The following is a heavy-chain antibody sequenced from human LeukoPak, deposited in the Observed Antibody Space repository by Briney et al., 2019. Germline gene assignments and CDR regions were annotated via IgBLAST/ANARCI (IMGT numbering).Heavy chain of an antibody. Sequence: SETLSLTCTVSGGSIRTYYWNWLRQPPGKGLEWVGYIYYSGSTNYNPSLKSRVTISVDTSKNQFSLKVSSVTAADTAVYYCVRGPSLYDSSGYLNYWGQGTLVTVSS. D-gene: IGHD3-22*01. V-gene: IGHV4-59*01. CDR1: GGSIRTYY. CDR2: IYYSGST. CDR3: VRGPSLYDSSGYLNY. J-gene: IGHJ4*02.